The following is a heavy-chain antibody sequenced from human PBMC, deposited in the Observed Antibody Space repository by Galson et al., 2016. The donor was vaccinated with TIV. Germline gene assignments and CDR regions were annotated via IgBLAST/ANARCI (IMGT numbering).Heavy chain of an antibody. CDR1: GLTVNTNF. Sequence: SLRLSCAASGLTVNTNFMSWVRQAPGKGLEWVAILYSGGATYYADSVEGRFTVSRDTSKNLFYLQMKSLRVDDTAVYYCARDPGLGETGGYFNCQPDFYGLNVGAEGPRLPSP. V-gene: IGHV3-53*01. CDR2: LYSGGAT. CDR3: ARDPGLGETGGYFNCQPDFYGLNV. D-gene: IGHD1-14*01. J-gene: IGHJ6*02.